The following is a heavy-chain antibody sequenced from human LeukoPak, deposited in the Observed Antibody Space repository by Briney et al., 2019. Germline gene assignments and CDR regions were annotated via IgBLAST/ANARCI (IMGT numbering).Heavy chain of an antibody. CDR3: ARQGLYDSSDFWTFQH. J-gene: IGHJ1*01. CDR2: ISSSSDYK. V-gene: IGHV3-11*06. CDR1: GFSFSDYY. Sequence: PGGPLRLSCAASGFSFSDYYMSWIRQTPEEGLEWLSYISSSSDYKNYADSLKGRFTISRDNAKNSVYLQMNSLRAEDTAVYYCARQGLYDSSDFWTFQHWGQGTLVTVSS. D-gene: IGHD3/OR15-3a*01.